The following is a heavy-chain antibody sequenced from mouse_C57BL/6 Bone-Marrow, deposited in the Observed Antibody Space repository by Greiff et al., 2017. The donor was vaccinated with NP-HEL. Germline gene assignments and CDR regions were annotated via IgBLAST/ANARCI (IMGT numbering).Heavy chain of an antibody. Sequence: EVHLVESGGGLVKPGGSLKLSCAASGFTFSSYAMSWVRQTPEKRLEWVATISDGGSYTYYPDNVKGRFTISRDNAKNNLYLQMSHLKSEDTAMYYCAGYDYDDYAMDYWGQGTSVTVSS. CDR3: AGYDYDDYAMDY. V-gene: IGHV5-4*01. CDR2: ISDGGSYT. J-gene: IGHJ4*01. D-gene: IGHD2-4*01. CDR1: GFTFSSYA.